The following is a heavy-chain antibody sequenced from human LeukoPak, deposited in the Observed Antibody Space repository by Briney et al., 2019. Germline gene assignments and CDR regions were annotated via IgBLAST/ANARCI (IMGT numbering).Heavy chain of an antibody. V-gene: IGHV3-7*01. D-gene: IGHD6-13*01. CDR3: ARDRQIAAAVEWFDP. J-gene: IGHJ5*02. CDR2: IKQDGSEK. Sequence: PGGSLRLSCAASGFIFSTYAMQWVRQAPGKGLEWVANIKQDGSEKYYVDSVKGRFTISRDNAKNSLYLQMNSLRAEDTAVYYCARDRQIAAAVEWFDPWGQGTLVTVSS. CDR1: GFIFSTYA.